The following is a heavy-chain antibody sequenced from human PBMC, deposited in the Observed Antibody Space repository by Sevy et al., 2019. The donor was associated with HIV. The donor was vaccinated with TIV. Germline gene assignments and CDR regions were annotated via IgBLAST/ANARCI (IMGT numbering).Heavy chain of an antibody. J-gene: IGHJ4*02. CDR1: GFTLSSYW. Sequence: GGSLRLSCAASGFTLSSYWMTWVRQAPGKGLEWVANIDQDGSTKDYVDPVKGRFTISRDNAKNSLYLQMDSLRVEDTAVYYSVIALYSGTYSGNYWGQGTLVTVSS. CDR3: VIALYSGTYSGNY. CDR2: IDQDGSTK. V-gene: IGHV3-7*01. D-gene: IGHD1-26*01.